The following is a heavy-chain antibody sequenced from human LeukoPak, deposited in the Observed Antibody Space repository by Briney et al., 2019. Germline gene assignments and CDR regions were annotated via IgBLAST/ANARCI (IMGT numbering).Heavy chain of an antibody. Sequence: GGSPRLSCAASGFTFSSYSMNWVRQAPGKGLEWVSSISSSSSYIYYADSVKGRFTISRDNAKNSLYLQMNSLRAEDTAVYYCARDSPYWELLREIDYWGQGTLVTVSS. CDR1: GFTFSSYS. V-gene: IGHV3-21*01. D-gene: IGHD1-26*01. J-gene: IGHJ4*02. CDR3: ARDSPYWELLREIDY. CDR2: ISSSSSYI.